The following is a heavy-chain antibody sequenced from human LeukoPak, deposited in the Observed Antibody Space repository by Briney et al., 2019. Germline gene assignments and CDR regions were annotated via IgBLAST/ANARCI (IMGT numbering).Heavy chain of an antibody. CDR3: ARTVRQWLANDAFDI. CDR1: GGSISGHY. V-gene: IGHV4-59*11. Sequence: PSETLSLTCTVSGGSISGHYWTWIRQPPGKGLEWIGYIYSSGSTHSNPSLKSRVTMSVDTSKNQFSLRLSSVTAADTAVYYCARTVRQWLANDAFDIWGQGTMVTVSS. D-gene: IGHD6-19*01. J-gene: IGHJ3*02. CDR2: IYSSGST.